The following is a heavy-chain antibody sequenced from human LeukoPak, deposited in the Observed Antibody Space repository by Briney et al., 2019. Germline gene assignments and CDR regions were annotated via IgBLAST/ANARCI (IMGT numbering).Heavy chain of an antibody. V-gene: IGHV3-23*01. CDR3: AKDRFGSYYYMDV. CDR2: ISGSGGST. Sequence: GGSLRLSCAASGFTFSSYAMSWVRQAPGKWLEWVSAISGSGGSTYYADSVKGRFTISRDNAKNSLYLQMNSLRTEDTALYYCAKDRFGSYYYMDVWGKGTTVTISS. CDR1: GFTFSSYA. D-gene: IGHD3-10*01. J-gene: IGHJ6*03.